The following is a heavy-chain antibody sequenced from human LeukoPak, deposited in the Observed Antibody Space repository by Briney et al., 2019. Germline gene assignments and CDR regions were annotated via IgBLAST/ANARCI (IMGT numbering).Heavy chain of an antibody. CDR3: AKGSTDYDSSNYYLGY. CDR1: GFTFSSYW. J-gene: IGHJ4*02. V-gene: IGHV3-7*03. Sequence: GGSLRLSCAASGFTFSSYWMSWVRQAPGKGLEWVANIKEVGSEKYYVDSVKGRFTISRDNSKNSLYLQMNSLRTEDTALYYCAKGSTDYDSSNYYLGYWGQGTLVTVSS. D-gene: IGHD3-22*01. CDR2: IKEVGSEK.